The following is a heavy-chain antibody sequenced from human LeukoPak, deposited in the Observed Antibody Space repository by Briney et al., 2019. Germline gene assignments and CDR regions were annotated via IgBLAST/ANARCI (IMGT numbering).Heavy chain of an antibody. CDR3: ARPFPDSSGGNWFDP. J-gene: IGHJ5*02. CDR2: IYYSGST. V-gene: IGHV4-59*08. Sequence: SETLSLTCTVSGGSISSYYWSWIRQPPGKGLGWIGYIYYSGSTNYNPSLKSRVTISVDTSKNQFSLKLSSVTAADTAVYYCARPFPDSSGGNWFDPWGQGTLVTVSS. CDR1: GGSISSYY. D-gene: IGHD6-19*01.